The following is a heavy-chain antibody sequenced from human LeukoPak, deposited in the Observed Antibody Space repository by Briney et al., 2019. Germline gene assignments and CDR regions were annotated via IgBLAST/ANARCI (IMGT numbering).Heavy chain of an antibody. V-gene: IGHV3-7*01. CDR1: GFTFSSYW. Sequence: GGSLRLSCAASGFTFSSYWMSWVRQAPGKGLEWVATIKQDGSEKYYVDSVKGRFTISRDNSKNTLYLQMNSLRTEDTAVYYCARDGDSSGYPYYWGQGTLVTVSS. CDR3: ARDGDSSGYPYY. CDR2: IKQDGSEK. J-gene: IGHJ4*02. D-gene: IGHD3-22*01.